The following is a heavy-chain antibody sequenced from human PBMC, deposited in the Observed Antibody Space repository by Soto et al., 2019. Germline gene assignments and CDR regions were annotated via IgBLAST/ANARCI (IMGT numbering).Heavy chain of an antibody. CDR3: AASIFYYGMDV. V-gene: IGHV5-51*01. CDR2: IYPGDSDT. CDR1: GYTFTNYW. J-gene: IGHJ6*02. Sequence: GESPKISCKGSGYTFTNYWIGWVRQMPGKGLEWMGIIYPGDSDTKYNPSFQGQVTISADKSITTTYLRWTSLKASDTAIYYCAASIFYYGMDVWGQGTTVTVSS.